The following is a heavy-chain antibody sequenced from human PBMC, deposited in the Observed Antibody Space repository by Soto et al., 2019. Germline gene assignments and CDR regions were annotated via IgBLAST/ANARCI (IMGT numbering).Heavy chain of an antibody. CDR1: GGSISDPVYY. J-gene: IGHJ5*02. CDR2: IFFNGDT. V-gene: IGHV4-30-4*01. Sequence: SETLSLTCTVSGGSISDPVYYWNWIRQPPGTGLEWIGSIFFNGDTSYNPSLKRRLNISVDPSTTHFSLSLMSVTASDTAVYFCARGIWNIEEMIYGFYFDPWGPGTLVTVSS. CDR3: ARGIWNIEEMIYGFYFDP. D-gene: IGHD2-8*01.